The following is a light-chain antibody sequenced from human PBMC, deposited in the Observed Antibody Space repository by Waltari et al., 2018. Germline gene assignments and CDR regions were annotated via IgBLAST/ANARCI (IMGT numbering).Light chain of an antibody. CDR1: QSVRSRY. CDR3: QQCGGSPPT. V-gene: IGKV3-20*01. Sequence: EIVLTQSPGILSLSPGDGASLSCRASQSVRSRYLAWYQQKPGQAPRLLIYDASSRATGIPDRFSGRGSGTDFTLTISSLEPEDFAVYYCQQCGGSPPTFGGGTKVEIE. J-gene: IGKJ4*01. CDR2: DAS.